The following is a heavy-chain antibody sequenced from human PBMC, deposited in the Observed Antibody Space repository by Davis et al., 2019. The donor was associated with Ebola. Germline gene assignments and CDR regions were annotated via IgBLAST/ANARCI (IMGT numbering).Heavy chain of an antibody. CDR2: INPSGGNT. J-gene: IGHJ5*02. D-gene: IGHD3-10*01. CDR3: ARGSTMVRGEGWFDP. CDR1: GYTFTSYG. V-gene: IGHV1-18*01. Sequence: AASVKVSCKASGYTFTSYGISWVRQAPGQGLEWMGIINPSGGNTNYAQKLQGRVTMTTDTSTSTAYMELRSLRSDDTAVYYCARGSTMVRGEGWFDPWGQGTLVTVSS.